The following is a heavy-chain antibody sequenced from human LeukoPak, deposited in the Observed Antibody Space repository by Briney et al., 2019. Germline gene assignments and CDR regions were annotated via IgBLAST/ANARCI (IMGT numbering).Heavy chain of an antibody. CDR2: INHSGST. J-gene: IGHJ6*03. CDR1: GESFSGYY. V-gene: IGHV4-34*01. CDR3: ARDYGASYYYYMDV. D-gene: IGHD4-17*01. Sequence: SETLSLTCAVYGESFSGYYWSWIRQPPGKGLEWIGEINHSGSTNYNPSLKSRVTISVDTSKNQFSLKVSSVTAADTAVYYCARDYGASYYYYMDVWGKGTTVTVSS.